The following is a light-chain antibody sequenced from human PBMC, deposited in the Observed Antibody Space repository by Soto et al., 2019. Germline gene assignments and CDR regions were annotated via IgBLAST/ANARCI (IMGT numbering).Light chain of an antibody. V-gene: IGLV2-14*01. J-gene: IGLJ2*01. Sequence: QSALTQPASVSGSPGQSITISCTGTATDVGAYNYVSWYQQHPGRAPKLIIYAVTDRPSGVADRFSGSKSGDTASLTISGLQAEEEAHSYCSSFTSSTTLLFGGGTKLTVL. CDR3: SSFTSSTTLL. CDR1: ATDVGAYNY. CDR2: AVT.